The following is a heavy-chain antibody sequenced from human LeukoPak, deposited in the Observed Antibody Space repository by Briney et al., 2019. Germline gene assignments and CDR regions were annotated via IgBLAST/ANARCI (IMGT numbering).Heavy chain of an antibody. J-gene: IGHJ4*02. CDR1: GFTFSDYY. Sequence: LGGSLRLSCAASGFTFSDYYMSWIRQAPGKGLEWISYISTTSGFTKYADSVKGRFTISRDNAKNTLYLQMNSLGVEDTAVYYCARDSRERDYYDSSGYLKGYFDYWGQGTLVTVSS. CDR3: ARDSRERDYYDSSGYLKGYFDY. CDR2: ISTTSGFT. D-gene: IGHD3-22*01. V-gene: IGHV3-11*06.